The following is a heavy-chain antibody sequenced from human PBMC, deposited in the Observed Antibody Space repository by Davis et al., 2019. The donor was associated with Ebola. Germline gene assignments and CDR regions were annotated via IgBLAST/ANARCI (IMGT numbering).Heavy chain of an antibody. V-gene: IGHV1-46*01. J-gene: IGHJ4*02. D-gene: IGHD5-18*01. CDR2: INPSGGST. Sequence: ASVKVSCKTSGYSFTAWYLHWVRQAPGQGLEWMEIINPSGGSTSYAQKFQGRVTMTRDTSRTTAYMELSSLTSEDTAVYFCARERNSLGSDFWGQGTLISVSS. CDR1: GYSFTAWY. CDR3: ARERNSLGSDF.